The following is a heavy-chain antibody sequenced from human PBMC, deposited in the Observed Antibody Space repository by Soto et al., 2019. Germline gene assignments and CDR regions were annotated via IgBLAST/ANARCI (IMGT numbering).Heavy chain of an antibody. CDR2: IIPIFGTA. D-gene: IGHD6-6*01. CDR3: ARDLSSSNWFDP. CDR1: GGTFSSYA. J-gene: IGHJ5*02. Sequence: SVKVSCKASGGTFSSYAISWVRQAPGQGLEWMGGIIPIFGTANYAQKFQGRVTITADESTSTAYMELSSLRSEDTAVYYCARDLSSSNWFDPWGRGTLVTVSS. V-gene: IGHV1-69*13.